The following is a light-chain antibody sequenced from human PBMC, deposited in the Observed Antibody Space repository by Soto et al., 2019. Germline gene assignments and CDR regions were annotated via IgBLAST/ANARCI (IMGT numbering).Light chain of an antibody. CDR3: QQYNHWPPIT. J-gene: IGKJ5*01. V-gene: IGKV3-15*01. CDR1: RSVKTN. CDR2: GAS. Sequence: EKVMTQAPAPLSVSPGERATLSCRASRSVKTNLAWYQQNPGQAPRLLIYGASTRATNVSARFSGSGSGTEFTLTISSLQSEDFALYYCQQYNHWPPITFGPGTRLEIK.